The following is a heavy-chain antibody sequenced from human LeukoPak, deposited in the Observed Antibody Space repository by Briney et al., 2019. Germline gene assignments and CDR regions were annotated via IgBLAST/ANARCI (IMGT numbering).Heavy chain of an antibody. J-gene: IGHJ4*02. CDR1: GFTFSSYG. V-gene: IGHV3-30*18. CDR3: AKDLAGAGPDPYYYDSVGY. CDR2: ISYDGSNK. D-gene: IGHD3-22*01. Sequence: GGSLRLSCAASGFTFSSYGMHWVRQAPGKGLEWVAVISYDGSNKYYADSVKGRFTISRDNSKNTLYLQMNSLRAEDTAVYYCAKDLAGAGPDPYYYDSVGYWGQGTLVTVSS.